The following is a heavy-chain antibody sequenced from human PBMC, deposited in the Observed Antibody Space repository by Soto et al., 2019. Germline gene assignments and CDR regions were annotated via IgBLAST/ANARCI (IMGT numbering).Heavy chain of an antibody. CDR2: INHSGST. D-gene: IGHD3-10*01. J-gene: IGHJ6*02. CDR3: ARVITRLGSGSSYKGYYYCMDV. V-gene: IGHV4-34*01. Sequence: SETLSLTCAVYGGSFSGYHWSWIRQPPGKGLEWIGEINHSGSTSYNPSLKSRVTISVDTSKNQFSLKRSSVTAADTAVYYCARVITRLGSGSSYKGYYYCMDVWGPVTTVT. CDR1: GGSFSGYH.